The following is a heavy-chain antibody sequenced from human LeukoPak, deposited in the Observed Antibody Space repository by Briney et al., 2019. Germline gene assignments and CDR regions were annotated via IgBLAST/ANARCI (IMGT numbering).Heavy chain of an antibody. D-gene: IGHD3-22*01. Sequence: SVKVSGKASGGTFSSYAISWVRQAPGQGLEWMGRIIPIFGTANYAQKFQGRVTITTDESTSTAYMELSSLRSEDTAVYYCARDAYDSSGYYLVDYWGQGTLVTVSS. CDR3: ARDAYDSSGYYLVDY. J-gene: IGHJ4*02. CDR1: GGTFSSYA. CDR2: IIPIFGTA. V-gene: IGHV1-69*05.